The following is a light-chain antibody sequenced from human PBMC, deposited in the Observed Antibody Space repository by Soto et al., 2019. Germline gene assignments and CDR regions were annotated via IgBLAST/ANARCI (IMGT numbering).Light chain of an antibody. Sequence: EIVWTKSPGTLSLTPGERATLSCRASQSVNSNYLAWHQQKPGQAPRLLIYGVSSRATGIPDRFSGSGSGTEFTLTISSLQSEDFAVYYCQQYNNWPFTFGQGTRLEIK. V-gene: IGKV3-20*01. CDR1: QSVNSNY. J-gene: IGKJ5*01. CDR3: QQYNNWPFT. CDR2: GVS.